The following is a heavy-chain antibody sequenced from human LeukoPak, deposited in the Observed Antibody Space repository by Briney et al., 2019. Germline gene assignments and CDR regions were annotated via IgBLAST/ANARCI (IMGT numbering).Heavy chain of an antibody. J-gene: IGHJ4*02. CDR3: ARGNVGYYYDSTGYLFDY. CDR1: GGSISSSSYY. D-gene: IGHD3-22*01. Sequence: SETLSLICTVSGGSISSSSYYWDWIRQPPGKGLEWIGSIYYSGSTYYNPSLKSRVTISVDTSKEQFSLKLSSVTAADAAVYYCARGNVGYYYDSTGYLFDYWGQGTLVTVSS. CDR2: IYYSGST. V-gene: IGHV4-39*01.